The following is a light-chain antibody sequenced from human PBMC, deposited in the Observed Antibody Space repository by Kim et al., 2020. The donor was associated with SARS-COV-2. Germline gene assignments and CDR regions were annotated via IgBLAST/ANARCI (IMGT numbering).Light chain of an antibody. CDR1: QSVSSY. J-gene: IGKJ4*02. CDR3: QQRSSWPRT. Sequence: LSPGERATLSWRASQSVSSYLAWYRQKPGQSPTLLIYGTDNRATGIPARFSGSGSGTEFTLSISNLESEDFAVYYCQQRSSWPRTFGGGTRVEIK. V-gene: IGKV3-11*01. CDR2: GTD.